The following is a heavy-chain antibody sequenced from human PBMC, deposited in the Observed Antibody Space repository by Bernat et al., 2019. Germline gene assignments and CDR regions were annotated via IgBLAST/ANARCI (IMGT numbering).Heavy chain of an antibody. Sequence: EVQLVESGGGLVQPGGSLRLSCAASGFTFSSYWMHWVRQAPGKGLVWVSRINSDGSSTSYADSVKGRFTISRDNAKNTLYLQMNSLRAEDTAVYYCTVDTAMVVKYYYYYMDVWGKGTTVIVSS. CDR2: INSDGSST. D-gene: IGHD5-18*01. CDR3: TVDTAMVVKYYYYYMDV. J-gene: IGHJ6*03. V-gene: IGHV3-74*01. CDR1: GFTFSSYW.